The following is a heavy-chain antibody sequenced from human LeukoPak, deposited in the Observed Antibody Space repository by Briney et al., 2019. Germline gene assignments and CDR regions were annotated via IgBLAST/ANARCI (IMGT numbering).Heavy chain of an antibody. D-gene: IGHD1-26*01. Sequence: SETLSLTCTVSGGSISSSSYYWGWIRQPPGKGLEWIGSIYYSGSTYYNPSLKSRVTISVDTSKNQFSLKLSSVTAADTAVYYCARHRGGKVGVTTLDWFDPWGQGTLVTVSS. CDR1: GGSISSSSYY. J-gene: IGHJ5*02. CDR2: IYYSGST. CDR3: ARHRGGKVGVTTLDWFDP. V-gene: IGHV4-39*01.